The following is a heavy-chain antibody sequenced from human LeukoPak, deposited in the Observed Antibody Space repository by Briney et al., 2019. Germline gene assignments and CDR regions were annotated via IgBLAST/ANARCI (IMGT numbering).Heavy chain of an antibody. D-gene: IGHD2-15*01. Sequence: GESLKISCKGSGYRFTSSWIGWVRQMPGKGLEWMGIIYPGDSDTRYSPSFQGQVTISADKSISTAYLQWSSLKASDTAMYYRARLGQEYCSGGSCYSDNWFDPWGQGTLVTVSS. J-gene: IGHJ5*02. CDR1: GYRFTSSW. CDR2: IYPGDSDT. V-gene: IGHV5-51*01. CDR3: ARLGQEYCSGGSCYSDNWFDP.